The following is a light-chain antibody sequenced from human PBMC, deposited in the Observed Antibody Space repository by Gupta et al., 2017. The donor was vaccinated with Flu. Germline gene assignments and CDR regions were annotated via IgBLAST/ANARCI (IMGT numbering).Light chain of an antibody. J-gene: IGLJ3*02. CDR3: CSYAGSYTLGWV. CDR2: DVS. Sequence: QSPLTQPRSVSGSPGQSVTISCTGTSSDVGGYNYVSWYQQHPGKAPNLMIYDVSKRPSGVPDRFSGSKSGNTASLTISGLQAEDEADDYCCSYAGSYTLGWVFGGGTKLTVL. CDR1: SSDVGGYNY. V-gene: IGLV2-11*01.